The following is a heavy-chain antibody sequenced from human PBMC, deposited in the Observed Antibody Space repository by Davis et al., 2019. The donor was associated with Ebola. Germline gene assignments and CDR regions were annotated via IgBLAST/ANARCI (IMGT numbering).Heavy chain of an antibody. V-gene: IGHV4-59*03. J-gene: IGHJ4*02. Sequence: PSETLSLTCTVSGVSISRHYWSWIRQPPGKRLEWIGSIYYTGSAYYNSSLASRATISVDTSKNQFSLKLTSVTAADTAMYYCSERGSSVCGQGTLVTVSS. CDR2: IYYTGSA. CDR1: GVSISRHY. D-gene: IGHD3-10*01. CDR3: SERGSSV.